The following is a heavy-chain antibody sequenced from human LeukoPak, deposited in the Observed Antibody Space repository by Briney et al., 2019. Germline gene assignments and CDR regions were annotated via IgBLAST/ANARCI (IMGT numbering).Heavy chain of an antibody. J-gene: IGHJ4*02. V-gene: IGHV3-30*18. CDR3: AKDGDHHSYGVFDY. Sequence: GGSLRLSCAASGFTFSSYGMHWVRQAPGKGLEWVAVISYDGSNKYYADSVKGRFTISRDNSKNTLYLQMNSLRAEDTAVYYCAKDGDHHSYGVFDYWGQGTLVTVSS. CDR2: ISYDGSNK. D-gene: IGHD5-18*01. CDR1: GFTFSSYG.